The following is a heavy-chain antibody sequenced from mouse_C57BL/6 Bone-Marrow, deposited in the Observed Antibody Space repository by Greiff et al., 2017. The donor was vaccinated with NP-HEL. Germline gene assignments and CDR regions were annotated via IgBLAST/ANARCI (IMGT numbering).Heavy chain of an antibody. J-gene: IGHJ3*01. V-gene: IGHV5-6*01. CDR1: GFTFSSYG. Sequence: VQLVESGGDLVKPGGSLQLSCAASGFTFSSYGMSWVRQTPDKRLEWVATISSGGSYTYYPDSVKGRFTISRDNAKNTLYLQMSSLKSEDTAMYYCARPLFAYWGQGTLVTVSA. CDR3: ARPLFAY. CDR2: ISSGGSYT.